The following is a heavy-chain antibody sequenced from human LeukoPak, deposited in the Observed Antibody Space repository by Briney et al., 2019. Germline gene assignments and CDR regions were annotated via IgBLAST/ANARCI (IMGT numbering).Heavy chain of an antibody. Sequence: ASVKVSCKASGYTFTGYYIHWVRQAPGQGLEWMGWINPNSGDTNYPQKFQGRVTMTRDTSISTAYMELSRLRSDDTAVYYCATDPTGYSYTWFDPWGQGTLVTVSS. CDR1: GYTFTGYY. CDR3: ATDPTGYSYTWFDP. V-gene: IGHV1-2*02. J-gene: IGHJ5*02. D-gene: IGHD5-18*01. CDR2: INPNSGDT.